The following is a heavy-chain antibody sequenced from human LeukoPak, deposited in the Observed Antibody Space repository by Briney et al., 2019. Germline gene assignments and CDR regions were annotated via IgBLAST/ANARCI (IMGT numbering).Heavy chain of an antibody. D-gene: IGHD1-26*01. V-gene: IGHV4-38-2*02. Sequence: SETLSLTCTVSGYSISSGYYWGWIRQPPGKGLEWIGSMFHSGSTYYNPSLKSRVTISVDTSKNQFSLKLSSVTAADTAVYYCARKSGGATLAHFDYWGQGTLVTVSS. CDR2: MFHSGST. CDR3: ARKSGGATLAHFDY. J-gene: IGHJ4*02. CDR1: GYSISSGYY.